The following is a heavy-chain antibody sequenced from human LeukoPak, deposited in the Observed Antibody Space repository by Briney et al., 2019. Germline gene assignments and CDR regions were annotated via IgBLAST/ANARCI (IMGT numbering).Heavy chain of an antibody. Sequence: SGGSLRLSCAASGFTFSSYAMSWVRQAPGKGLEWVSAISGSGGSTYYADSVKGRFTISRDNSKNTLYPQMNSPRAEDTAVYYCAKTTDSPRGYSYGYAEYFQHWGQGTLVTVSS. CDR1: GFTFSSYA. CDR2: ISGSGGST. CDR3: AKTTDSPRGYSYGYAEYFQH. J-gene: IGHJ1*01. D-gene: IGHD5-18*01. V-gene: IGHV3-23*01.